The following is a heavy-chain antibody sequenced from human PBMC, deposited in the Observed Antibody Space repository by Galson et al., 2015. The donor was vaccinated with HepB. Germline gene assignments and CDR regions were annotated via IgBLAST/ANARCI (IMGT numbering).Heavy chain of an antibody. J-gene: IGHJ5*02. Sequence: SLRLSCAASGFTFSSYSMNWVRQAPGKGLEWVSSISSSSSYIYYADSVKGRFTISRDNAKNSLYLQMNSLRAEDTAVYYCARDTLKVWKVFDPWGQGTLVTVSS. CDR1: GFTFSSYS. D-gene: IGHD1-1*01. V-gene: IGHV3-21*01. CDR3: ARDTLKVWKVFDP. CDR2: ISSSSSYI.